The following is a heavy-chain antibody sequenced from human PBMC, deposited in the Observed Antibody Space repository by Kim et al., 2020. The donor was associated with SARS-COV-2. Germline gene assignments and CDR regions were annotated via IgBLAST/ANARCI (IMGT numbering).Heavy chain of an antibody. Sequence: ASVKVSCKASGYTFTSYGISWVRQAPGQGLEWMGWISAYNGNTNYAQKLQGRVTMTTDTSTSTAYMELRSLRSDDTAVYYCARDRRRELLSERNWFDPWGQGTLVTVSS. CDR1: GYTFTSYG. J-gene: IGHJ5*02. CDR2: ISAYNGNT. CDR3: ARDRRRELLSERNWFDP. D-gene: IGHD1-26*01. V-gene: IGHV1-18*01.